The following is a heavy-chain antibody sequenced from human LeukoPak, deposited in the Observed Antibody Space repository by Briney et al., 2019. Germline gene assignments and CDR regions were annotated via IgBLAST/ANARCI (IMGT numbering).Heavy chain of an antibody. V-gene: IGHV4-31*03. CDR2: IYYSGST. CDR1: GVSINSGDYY. J-gene: IGHJ6*02. Sequence: SQTLSLTCTVSGVSINSGDYYWSWIRQHPGKGLEWIGYIYYSGSTYYNPSLKSRVTISVDTSKNQFSLKLSSVTAADTAVYYCVASEEDYYGMDVWGQGTTVTVSS. CDR3: VASEEDYYGMDV.